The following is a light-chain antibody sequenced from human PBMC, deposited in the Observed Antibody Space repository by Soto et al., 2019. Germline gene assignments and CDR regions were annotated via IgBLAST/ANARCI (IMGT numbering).Light chain of an antibody. CDR3: QQYVSSVT. V-gene: IGKV3-20*01. CDR1: QSVDSSF. Sequence: DIVLTQSPGSLSLSPGERATLSCRASQSVDSSFFAWYQQKPGQAPRLLIYGASKRATGTPDRFSGSGSGTDFPLTITRLEPEDCAVYYCQQYVSSVTFGQGTKVEIK. CDR2: GAS. J-gene: IGKJ1*01.